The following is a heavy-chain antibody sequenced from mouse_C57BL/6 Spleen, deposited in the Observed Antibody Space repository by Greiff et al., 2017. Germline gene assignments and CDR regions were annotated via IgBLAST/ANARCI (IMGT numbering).Heavy chain of an antibody. CDR3: AREGGDY. CDR1: GYAFTSYW. V-gene: IGHV1-72*01. J-gene: IGHJ2*01. Sequence: VQLLESGAELVQPGASVKISCKASGYAFTSYWMYWVKQRPGRGLEWIGRIDPNSGGTKYNEKFKSKATLTVDKTASTAYMQLSRLTSEDTAVYSGAREGGDYWGQGTTLTVSS. CDR2: IDPNSGGT.